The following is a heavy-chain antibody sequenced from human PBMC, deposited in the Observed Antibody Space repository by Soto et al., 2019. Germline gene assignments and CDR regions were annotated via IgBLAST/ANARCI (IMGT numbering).Heavy chain of an antibody. CDR2: IYYSGRT. D-gene: IGHD6-13*01. V-gene: IGHV4-31*03. CDR3: ARSFGVAAAGPFDY. CDR1: GGSISSGGYY. Sequence: QVQLQESGPGLVKPSQTLSLTCTVSGGSISSGGYYWSWIRQHPGKGLEWIGYIYYSGRTYYNPSPKNRVTISVDTSKNQFSLKLSAVTAADTAVYYGARSFGVAAAGPFDYWGQGNLVTVSS. J-gene: IGHJ4*02.